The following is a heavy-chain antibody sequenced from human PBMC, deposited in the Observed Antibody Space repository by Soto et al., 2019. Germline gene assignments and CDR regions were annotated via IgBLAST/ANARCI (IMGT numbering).Heavy chain of an antibody. J-gene: IGHJ6*02. Sequence: QVQLVQSGAEVKKPGSSVKVSCKTSGVSFNNNGIGWVRQAPGHGLEWMGGVSPPFRTSNYARKFQGRISITADASTGTVNMELSSLTSEDTAQYYCARVLYYGSGNYSPYGMEVWGQGTTVTVSS. CDR1: GVSFNNNG. V-gene: IGHV1-69*01. CDR3: ARVLYYGSGNYSPYGMEV. CDR2: VSPPFRTS. D-gene: IGHD3-10*01.